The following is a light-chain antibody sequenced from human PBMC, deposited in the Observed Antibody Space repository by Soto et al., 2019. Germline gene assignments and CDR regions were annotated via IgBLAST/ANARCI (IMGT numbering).Light chain of an antibody. CDR2: EIN. J-gene: IGLJ1*01. V-gene: IGLV2-8*01. CDR3: SPFAGSNNFPYV. Sequence: QCLRTLPPSASGSPGQSFTISCTGTSSDVGAYDYVSWYQQHPGKAPKLMIYEINKRPSGVPDRFSGSKSGNTASLTVSGLQAEDEADYYCSPFAGSNNFPYVFGTGTKVTVL. CDR1: SSDVGAYDY.